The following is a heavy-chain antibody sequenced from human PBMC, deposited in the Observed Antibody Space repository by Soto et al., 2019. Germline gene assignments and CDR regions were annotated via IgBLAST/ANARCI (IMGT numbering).Heavy chain of an antibody. CDR1: GYSFAGYW. CDR3: ARLPGVRGVFDCFNV. J-gene: IGHJ3*01. CDR2: IYPGDSDT. Sequence: GAEVRKPGESLKISCKGSGYSFAGYWIGWVRQMPGKGLDWMGVIYPGDSDTRYSPSFHGQVTISADKSISTAYLQWSSLKASDTAMYFCARLPGVRGVFDCFNVWGQGTMVTVSS. V-gene: IGHV5-51*01. D-gene: IGHD3-10*01.